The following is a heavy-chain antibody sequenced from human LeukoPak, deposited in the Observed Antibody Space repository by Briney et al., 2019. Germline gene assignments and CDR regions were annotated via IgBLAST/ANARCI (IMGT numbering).Heavy chain of an antibody. Sequence: SETLSLTYTVSGGSISSSSYYWGWIRQPPGKGLEWIGSIYYSGSTYYNPSLKSRVTISVDTSKNQFSLKLSSVTAADTAVYYCARGVLGTGDAFDIWGQGTMVTVSS. J-gene: IGHJ3*02. CDR1: GGSISSSSYY. D-gene: IGHD6-13*01. CDR3: ARGVLGTGDAFDI. V-gene: IGHV4-39*07. CDR2: IYYSGST.